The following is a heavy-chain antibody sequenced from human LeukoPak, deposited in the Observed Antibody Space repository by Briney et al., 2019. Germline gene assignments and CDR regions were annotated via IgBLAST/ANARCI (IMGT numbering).Heavy chain of an antibody. J-gene: IGHJ4*02. Sequence: PGGSLRLSCAASGFTFSSYGMHWVRQAPGKGLEWVAFIRYDGSNKYYADSVKGRFTISRDNSKNTLYLQMNSLRAEDTAVYYCARSPNYYDSSGYHFDYWGQGTLVTVSS. CDR3: ARSPNYYDSSGYHFDY. CDR1: GFTFSSYG. CDR2: IRYDGSNK. D-gene: IGHD3-22*01. V-gene: IGHV3-30*02.